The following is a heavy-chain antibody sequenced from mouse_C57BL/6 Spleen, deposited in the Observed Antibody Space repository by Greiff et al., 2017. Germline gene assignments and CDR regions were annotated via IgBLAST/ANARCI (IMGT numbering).Heavy chain of an antibody. V-gene: IGHV1-59*01. Sequence: VQLQQPGAELVRPGTSVKLSCKASGYTFTSYWMHWVKQRPGQGLEWIGVIDPSDSYTNYNQKFKGKATLTVDTSSSTAYMQLSSLTSEDSAVYYCARGYYYGSRPWYFDVWGTGTTVTVSS. CDR3: ARGYYYGSRPWYFDV. CDR2: IDPSDSYT. D-gene: IGHD1-1*01. CDR1: GYTFTSYW. J-gene: IGHJ1*03.